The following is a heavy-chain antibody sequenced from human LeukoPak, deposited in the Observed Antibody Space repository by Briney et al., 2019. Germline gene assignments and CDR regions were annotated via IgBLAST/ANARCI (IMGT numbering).Heavy chain of an antibody. D-gene: IGHD1-7*01. V-gene: IGHV4-34*01. CDR1: GGSFSNYY. CDR3: ARRWNYGRNYYIDV. CDR2: INDSGRT. J-gene: IGHJ6*03. Sequence: SETLSLTCAVYGGSFSNYYWSWIRQPPGKGLEWIGEINDSGRTNYNPSLMSRVPVSVDTSKNQFSLRLTSVTATDTAVYYCARRWNYGRNYYIDVWGKGATVSVPS.